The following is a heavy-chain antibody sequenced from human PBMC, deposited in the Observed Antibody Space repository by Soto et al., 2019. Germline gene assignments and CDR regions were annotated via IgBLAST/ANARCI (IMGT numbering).Heavy chain of an antibody. CDR1: GFTFSSYG. V-gene: IGHV3-33*08. D-gene: IGHD6-19*01. Sequence: GGSLRLSCAASGFTFSSYGMHWVRQAPGKGLEWVAVIWYDGSNKYYADSVKGRFTISRDNSKNTLYLQMNSLRAEDTAAYYCARVEAAVAGTRYYYYYMDVWGKGTTVTVSS. CDR3: ARVEAAVAGTRYYYYYMDV. J-gene: IGHJ6*03. CDR2: IWYDGSNK.